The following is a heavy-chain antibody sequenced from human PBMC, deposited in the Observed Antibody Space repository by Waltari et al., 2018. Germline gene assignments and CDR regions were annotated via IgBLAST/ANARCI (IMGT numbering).Heavy chain of an antibody. Sequence: QVQLQESGPGLVKPSQTLSLTCTVSGGSISSGSYHWSWIRQPAGKGLDWIGYIYTSGSTNYNPSLKSRVTISVDTSKNQFSLKLSSVTAADTAVYYCASRIAARPAVDYWGQGTLVTVSS. CDR1: GGSISSGSYH. J-gene: IGHJ4*02. D-gene: IGHD6-6*01. CDR3: ASRIAARPAVDY. V-gene: IGHV4-61*09. CDR2: IYTSGST.